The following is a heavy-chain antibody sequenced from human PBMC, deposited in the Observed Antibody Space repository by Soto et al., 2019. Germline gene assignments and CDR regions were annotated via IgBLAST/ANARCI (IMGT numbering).Heavy chain of an antibody. J-gene: IGHJ4*02. CDR1: GYTFTSHD. D-gene: IGHD4-17*01. Sequence: QVQLVQSGAEVKKSGASVKVSCKASGYTFTSHDINWVRQATGQGLEWMEWMNPNSGNTGYAQKFQGRVTMTRNTSISTAYMELSSLRSEDTAVYYCARWDYGVYARFDYWGQGTLVTVSS. CDR3: ARWDYGVYARFDY. V-gene: IGHV1-8*01. CDR2: MNPNSGNT.